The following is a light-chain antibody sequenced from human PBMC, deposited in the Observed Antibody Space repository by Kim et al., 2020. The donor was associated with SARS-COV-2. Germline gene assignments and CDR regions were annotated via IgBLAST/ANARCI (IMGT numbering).Light chain of an antibody. CDR3: QVWESSSDPRV. CDR2: YDS. Sequence: SYELTQPPSVSVAPGKTARITCGGNNIGSKSVHWYQQKPGQAPVLVIYYDSDRPSGIPERFSGSNSGNTATLTISRVEAGDEADYYCQVWESSSDPRVFGGGTQLTVL. V-gene: IGLV3-21*01. CDR1: NIGSKS. J-gene: IGLJ3*02.